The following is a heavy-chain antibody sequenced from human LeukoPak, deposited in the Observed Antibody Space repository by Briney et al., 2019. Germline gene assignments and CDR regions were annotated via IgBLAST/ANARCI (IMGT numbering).Heavy chain of an antibody. CDR1: GYTFTSYD. D-gene: IGHD3-22*01. J-gene: IGHJ4*02. CDR2: MNPNSGNT. CDR3: ARGSRDSSGYYFDY. Sequence: GASVKVSCKASGYTFTSYDINWLRQATGQGLEWMGWMNPNSGNTGYAQKFQGRVTITRNTSISTAYMELSSLRSEDAAVYYCARGSRDSSGYYFDYWGQGTLVTVSS. V-gene: IGHV1-8*03.